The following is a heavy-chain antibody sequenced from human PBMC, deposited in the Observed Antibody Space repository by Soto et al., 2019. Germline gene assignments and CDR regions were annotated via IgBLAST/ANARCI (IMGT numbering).Heavy chain of an antibody. Sequence: GSLRLSYAASGFTFSSYAMHWVRQAPGKGLEWVAVISYDGSNKYYADSVKGRFTISRENSKNTLYLQMNSLRAEDTAVYYCARDAITMVRGVPEYWGKGT. D-gene: IGHD3-10*01. CDR2: ISYDGSNK. CDR1: GFTFSSYA. V-gene: IGHV3-30-3*01. CDR3: ARDAITMVRGVPEY. J-gene: IGHJ4*02.